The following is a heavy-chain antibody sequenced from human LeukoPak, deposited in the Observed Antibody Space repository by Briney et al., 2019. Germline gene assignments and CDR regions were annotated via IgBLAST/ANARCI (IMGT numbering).Heavy chain of an antibody. V-gene: IGHV3-21*06. D-gene: IGHD5-18*01. Sequence: GGSLRLSCAASGFTFSSYSMNWVRQAPGKGLEWVSYISSSSTYIYYADSVRGRFTISRDNAKNSLYLQMNSLRAEDTALYYCARVRDSYGYYYYMDVWGKGTTVTVSS. CDR1: GFTFSSYS. CDR3: ARVRDSYGYYYYMDV. J-gene: IGHJ6*03. CDR2: ISSSSTYI.